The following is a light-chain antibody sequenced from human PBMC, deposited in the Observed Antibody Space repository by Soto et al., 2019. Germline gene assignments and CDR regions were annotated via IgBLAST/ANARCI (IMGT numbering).Light chain of an antibody. CDR3: MQPLQTPWT. J-gene: IGKJ1*01. CDR2: LGY. Sequence: DIVMTQSPLSLPVTPGEPASISCRSSQSLLHSNGYNYLDWYLQKPGQSPQVMIYLGYNRASGVPDRFSGSGSGTDFTLKISRVEAEDVWVYYCMQPLQTPWTFGQGTKVESK. CDR1: QSLLHSNGYNY. V-gene: IGKV2-28*01.